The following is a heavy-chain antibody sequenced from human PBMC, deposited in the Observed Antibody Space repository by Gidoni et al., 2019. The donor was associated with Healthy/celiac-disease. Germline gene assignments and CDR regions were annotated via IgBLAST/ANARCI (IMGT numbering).Heavy chain of an antibody. Sequence: EVQLLESGGGLVQPGGSLRLSCAASGCPFSSYAMSWVRQAPGKGLEWVSAISGSGGSTYYADSVKGRFTISRDNSKNTLYLQMNSLRAEDTAVYYCAEIAAAFYYYYGMDVWGQGTTVTVSS. J-gene: IGHJ6*02. V-gene: IGHV3-23*01. CDR2: ISGSGGST. CDR3: AEIAAAFYYYYGMDV. CDR1: GCPFSSYA. D-gene: IGHD6-13*01.